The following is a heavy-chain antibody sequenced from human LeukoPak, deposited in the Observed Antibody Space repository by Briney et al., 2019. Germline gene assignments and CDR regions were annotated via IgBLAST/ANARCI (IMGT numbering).Heavy chain of an antibody. J-gene: IGHJ4*02. CDR1: GYTFTSYG. CDR3: ARDVYGSGSSDFDY. V-gene: IGHV1-18*01. D-gene: IGHD3-10*01. CDR2: ISAYNGNT. Sequence: ASVKVPCKASGYTFTSYGISWVRQAPGQGLEWMGWISAYNGNTNYAQKLQGRVTKTTDTSTSTAYMELRSLRSDDTAVYYCARDVYGSGSSDFDYWGQGTLVTVSS.